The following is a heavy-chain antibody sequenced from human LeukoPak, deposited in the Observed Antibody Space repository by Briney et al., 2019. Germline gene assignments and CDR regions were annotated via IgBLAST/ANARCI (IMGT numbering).Heavy chain of an antibody. Sequence: ASVKVSCKASGYTFTSYGISWVRQAPGQGFEWMGWISAYAQKFQGRVTMTTDTPTSTAYMELRSLRSDDTAVYYCARRFNYYDSSGYYEGFYFDYWGQGTLVTVSS. D-gene: IGHD3-22*01. CDR2: ISAY. V-gene: IGHV1-18*01. CDR3: ARRFNYYDSSGYYEGFYFDY. CDR1: GYTFTSYG. J-gene: IGHJ4*02.